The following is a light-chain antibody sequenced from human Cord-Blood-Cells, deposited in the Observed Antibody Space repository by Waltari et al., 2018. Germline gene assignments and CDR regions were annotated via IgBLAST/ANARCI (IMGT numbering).Light chain of an antibody. CDR1: CSDVGGYNY. J-gene: IGLJ2*01. CDR2: DVS. CDR3: CSYAGSFPVV. V-gene: IGLV2-11*01. Sequence: SALTQPRSVSGSPGQSVTISCTGTCSDVGGYNYVSWYQQHPGKAPKLMIYDVSKRPSGVPDRFSGSKSGNTASLTISGLQAEDEADYYCCSYAGSFPVVFGGGTKLTVL.